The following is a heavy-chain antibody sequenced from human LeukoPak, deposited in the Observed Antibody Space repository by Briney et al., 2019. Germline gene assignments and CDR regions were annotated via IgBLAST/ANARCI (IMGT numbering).Heavy chain of an antibody. CDR1: GYTFTSYG. CDR3: AREVAAAAGENWFDP. V-gene: IGHV1-18*01. Sequence: ASVKVSCKASGYTFTSYGISWVRQAPGQGLEWMGWISAYNGNTNYAKKLQGRVTMTTDTSTSTAYMELRSLRSDDTAVYYCAREVAAAAGENWFDPWGQGTLVTVSS. CDR2: ISAYNGNT. D-gene: IGHD6-13*01. J-gene: IGHJ5*02.